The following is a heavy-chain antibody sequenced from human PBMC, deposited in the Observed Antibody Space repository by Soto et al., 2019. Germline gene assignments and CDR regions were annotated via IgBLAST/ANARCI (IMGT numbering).Heavy chain of an antibody. Sequence: PGGSLRLSCAASGFIFNNYAMHWVRQAPGKGLEWVAVISYDGSNKYYADSVKGRFTISRDNSKNTLYLQMNSLRAEDTAVYFCARDQIGRVHPDAMDVRGPGPTVTLSS. J-gene: IGHJ6*02. D-gene: IGHD1-1*01. CDR2: ISYDGSNK. CDR1: GFIFNNYA. CDR3: ARDQIGRVHPDAMDV. V-gene: IGHV3-30-3*01.